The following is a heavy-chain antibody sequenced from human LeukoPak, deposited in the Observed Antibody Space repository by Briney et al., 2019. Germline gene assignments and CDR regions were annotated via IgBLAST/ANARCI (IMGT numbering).Heavy chain of an antibody. J-gene: IGHJ3*02. V-gene: IGHV3-53*01. D-gene: IGHD1-26*01. CDR3: ARDSGSYGRVDAFDI. CDR1: GFTVSSNY. Sequence: GGSLRLSCAASGFTVSSNYMSWVRQAPGKGLEWVSVIYSGGSTYYADSVKGRFTISRDNSKNTLYLQMNSLRAEDTAVYYCARDSGSYGRVDAFDIWGQGTMVTVSS. CDR2: IYSGGST.